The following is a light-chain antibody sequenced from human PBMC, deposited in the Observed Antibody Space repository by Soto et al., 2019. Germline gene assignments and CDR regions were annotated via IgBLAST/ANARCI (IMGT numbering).Light chain of an antibody. CDR2: GAS. CDR3: QHRAGWPPALT. J-gene: IGKJ4*01. CDR1: QSVSSN. V-gene: IGKV3-15*01. Sequence: EIVMTQSPATLSVSPGERATLSCRASQSVSSNLAWYQQKPGQAPRLLIYGASTRATGIPARFSGSGSGTEFTLTISSLQSEDFAVYYCQHRAGWPPALTFGGGTKVEIK.